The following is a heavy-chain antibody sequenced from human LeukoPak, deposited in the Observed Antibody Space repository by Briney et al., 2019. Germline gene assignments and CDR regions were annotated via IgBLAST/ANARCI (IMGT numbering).Heavy chain of an antibody. J-gene: IGHJ4*02. V-gene: IGHV4-59*01. Sequence: SETLSLTCTVSGGSISSYYWSWIRQPPGKGLEWIGYIYYSGSTNYNPSLKSRVTISVDTSKNQFSLELSSVTAADTAVYYCARDSSSSGIDYWGQGTLVTVSS. CDR1: GGSISSYY. D-gene: IGHD6-6*01. CDR3: ARDSSSSGIDY. CDR2: IYYSGST.